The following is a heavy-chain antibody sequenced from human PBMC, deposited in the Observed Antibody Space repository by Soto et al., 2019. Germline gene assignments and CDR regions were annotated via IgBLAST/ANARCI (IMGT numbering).Heavy chain of an antibody. CDR3: ARESWSGSYFDWFDP. J-gene: IGHJ5*02. V-gene: IGHV1-69*13. CDR2: IIPIFGTA. Sequence: ASVKVSCKASGGTFSSHGISWVRQAPGQGLEWMGGIIPIFGTANYAQKFQGRVTITADESTSTAYMELSSLKSEDTAVYYCARESWSGSYFDWFDPWGQGTLVTVSS. CDR1: GGTFSSHG. D-gene: IGHD1-26*01.